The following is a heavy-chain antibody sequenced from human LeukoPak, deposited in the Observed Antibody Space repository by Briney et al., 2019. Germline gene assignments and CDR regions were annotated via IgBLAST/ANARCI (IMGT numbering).Heavy chain of an antibody. CDR2: INDDETST. V-gene: IGHV3-74*01. Sequence: GGSLRLSCAASGFSFSSSWMHWVRQAAGKGLEWVSRINDDETSTTYADSVKGRFTISRDNAKNTLYLQMNSLRAEDTAVYYCVKDNPLDYWGQGTLVIVSS. CDR3: VKDNPLDY. D-gene: IGHD1-14*01. CDR1: GFSFSSSW. J-gene: IGHJ4*02.